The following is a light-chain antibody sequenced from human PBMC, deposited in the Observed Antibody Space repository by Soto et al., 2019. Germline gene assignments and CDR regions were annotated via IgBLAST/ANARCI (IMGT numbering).Light chain of an antibody. V-gene: IGLV2-8*01. Sequence: QSALTQPPSASGSPGRSVAISCTGTSSDVGGYNYVSWYQQYPGKAPKLVIYEVSNRPPGVPDRFSGSKSGNTASLTVSGLQDDDEADYYCSSYSGSNNLVFGGGTKLTVL. CDR3: SSYSGSNNLV. CDR2: EVS. J-gene: IGLJ3*02. CDR1: SSDVGGYNY.